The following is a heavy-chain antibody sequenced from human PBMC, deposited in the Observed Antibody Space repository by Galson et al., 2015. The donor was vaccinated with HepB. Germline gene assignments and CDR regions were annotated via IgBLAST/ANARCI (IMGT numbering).Heavy chain of an antibody. Sequence: SVKVSCKASGYTFTSYGISWVRQAPGQGLEWMGWISAYSGGTNYAQKFQGRVTMTRDTSISTAYMELSRLRSDDTAVYYCARFVVEPRVAAFDIWGQGTMVTVSS. J-gene: IGHJ3*02. D-gene: IGHD1-14*01. V-gene: IGHV1-2*02. CDR1: GYTFTSYG. CDR3: ARFVVEPRVAAFDI. CDR2: ISAYSGGT.